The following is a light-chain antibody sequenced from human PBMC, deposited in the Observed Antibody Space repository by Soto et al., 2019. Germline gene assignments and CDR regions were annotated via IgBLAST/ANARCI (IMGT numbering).Light chain of an antibody. CDR3: QQYGSSPWT. V-gene: IGKV3-20*01. Sequence: ENLLSQAPGTLSFSPGEKDTLSFTATQSVSSSYLAWYQQKPGQAPRPLIYGASSRAIGIPDRFSGSGSGTGFTLTISRLEPEDFAVYYCQQYGSSPWTFGQGTKVDIK. CDR2: GAS. CDR1: QSVSSSY. J-gene: IGKJ1*01.